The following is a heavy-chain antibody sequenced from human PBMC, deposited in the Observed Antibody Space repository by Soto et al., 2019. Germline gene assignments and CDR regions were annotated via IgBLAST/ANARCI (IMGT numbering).Heavy chain of an antibody. CDR2: ISYDGNNY. Sequence: QVQLVESGGGVVQPGRSLRLSCAASGFTFSTYAMHWVRQAPGKGLEWVAIISYDGNNYSYADSVKGRFTISRDNSKNTLYLQMNSLRAEDTAVYYCARWYYDFWSGSDYWGQGTLVTVSS. V-gene: IGHV3-30-3*01. D-gene: IGHD3-3*01. CDR3: ARWYYDFWSGSDY. CDR1: GFTFSTYA. J-gene: IGHJ4*02.